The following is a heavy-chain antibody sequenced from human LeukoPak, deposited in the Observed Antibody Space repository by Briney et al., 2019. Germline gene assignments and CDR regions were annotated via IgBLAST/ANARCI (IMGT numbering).Heavy chain of an antibody. CDR1: GYTFTDYY. J-gene: IGHJ4*02. Sequence: RASVKVSCKASGYTFTDYYMHWVRQAPGQGLEWMGWINPNSGGTNYAQRFQGGVTMTRDTSISTAYMELSRLRSDDTAVYYCARVYGDHYGSGVIDYWGQGTLVTVSS. V-gene: IGHV1-2*02. D-gene: IGHD3-10*01. CDR3: ARVYGDHYGSGVIDY. CDR2: INPNSGGT.